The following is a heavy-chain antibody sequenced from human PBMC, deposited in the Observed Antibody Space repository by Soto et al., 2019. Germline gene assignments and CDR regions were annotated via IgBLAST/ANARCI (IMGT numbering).Heavy chain of an antibody. CDR3: ARVPASLDP. CDR1: GYWFTSYD. V-gene: IGHV1-8*01. CDR2: LNTNSGRT. J-gene: IGHJ5*02. Sequence: GASVKVSCADCGYWFTSYDINWVRQAAGQGLEWMGWLNTNSGRTGYAQKFQGRVTMTMDTSSSTAYMELNSLRSDDTAVYYCARVPASLDPWGQGTLVTVSS.